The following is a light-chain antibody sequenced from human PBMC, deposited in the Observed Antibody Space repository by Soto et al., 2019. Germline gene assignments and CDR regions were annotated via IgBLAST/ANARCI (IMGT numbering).Light chain of an antibody. CDR1: SSDVGCYNY. CDR2: EVS. J-gene: IGLJ1*01. CDR3: NSYTSTSTPYV. V-gene: IGLV2-14*01. Sequence: QSVLTQPAAVSGSPGQSITISCTGTSSDVGCYNYVSWYQQLPGKAPNLMIYEVSNRPSGVSIRFSGSKSGNTASLPISGLRAEDEADYYCNSYTSTSTPYVSGTGTKVTVL.